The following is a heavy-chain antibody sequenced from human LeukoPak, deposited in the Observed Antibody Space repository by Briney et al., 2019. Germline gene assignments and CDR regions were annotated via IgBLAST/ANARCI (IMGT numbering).Heavy chain of an antibody. J-gene: IGHJ4*02. D-gene: IGHD3-22*01. CDR3: ARLRSYYDSSGYPGWYYFDY. Sequence: GESLKISCKGSGYSFTSYWIGWVRQMPGKGLEWMGIIYPGDSDTRYSPSFQGQVTISADKSISTAYLQWSSLKASDTAMYYCARLRSYYDSSGYPGWYYFDYWGQGTLVTVSS. V-gene: IGHV5-51*01. CDR1: GYSFTSYW. CDR2: IYPGDSDT.